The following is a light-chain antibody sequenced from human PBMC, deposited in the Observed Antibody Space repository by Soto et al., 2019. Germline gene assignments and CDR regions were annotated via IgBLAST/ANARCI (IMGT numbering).Light chain of an antibody. V-gene: IGKV1-39*01. Sequence: DIQMTQSPSSLSATVGDRVTITCRASQSISSYLNWYQQKPGKAPKLLIYAASSLQSGVPSRFSGSGSGTEFTLTISSLQPEDFATYYCQQSYSTPYTFCQGTKREIK. CDR3: QQSYSTPYT. CDR1: QSISSY. J-gene: IGKJ2*01. CDR2: AAS.